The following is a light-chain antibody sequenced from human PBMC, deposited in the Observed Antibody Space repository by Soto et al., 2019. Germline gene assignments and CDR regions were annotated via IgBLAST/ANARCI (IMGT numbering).Light chain of an antibody. J-gene: IGKJ1*01. CDR3: QQYGSSPT. CDR2: DVS. CDR1: QSVSCSY. Sequence: EIVLTQSPGTLSLSPGERATLSCRSSQSVSCSYLAWYQHKPGQAHRLLIYDVSSRATGIPDRFSGSGSGTGVTLTISRLEPEDFAVYYCQQYGSSPTFGQGTKVEIQ. V-gene: IGKV3-20*01.